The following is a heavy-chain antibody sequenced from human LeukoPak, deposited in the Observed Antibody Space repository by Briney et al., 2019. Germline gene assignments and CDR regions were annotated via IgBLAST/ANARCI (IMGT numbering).Heavy chain of an antibody. Sequence: SETLSLTCAVYGGSFSGYYWIWIRQPPGKGLEWIGEINHSGSTNYNPSLKSRVTISVDTSKNQFSLKLSSVTAADTAVYYCARGPVVVATTPYYYYGMDVWGQGTTVTVSS. CDR1: GGSFSGYY. V-gene: IGHV4-34*01. CDR3: ARGPVVVATTPYYYYGMDV. J-gene: IGHJ6*02. D-gene: IGHD2-15*01. CDR2: INHSGST.